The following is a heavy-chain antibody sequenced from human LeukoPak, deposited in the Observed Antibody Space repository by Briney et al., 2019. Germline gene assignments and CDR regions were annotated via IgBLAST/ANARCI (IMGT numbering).Heavy chain of an antibody. CDR2: IRSRSKSYPI. CDR3: TRYAETYCSGGSCYPRAFDI. V-gene: IGHV3-73*01. J-gene: IGHJ3*02. D-gene: IGHD2-15*01. Sequence: PGGSEKLLCAPSGLTCSFSAMHGPRNSSGKGLEWLGRIRSRSKSYPIVYAASVKGRFRISRDDSKNTAYLQMNSLKTEDTAVYYCTRYAETYCSGGSCYPRAFDIWGQGTMVTVSS. CDR1: GLTCSFSA.